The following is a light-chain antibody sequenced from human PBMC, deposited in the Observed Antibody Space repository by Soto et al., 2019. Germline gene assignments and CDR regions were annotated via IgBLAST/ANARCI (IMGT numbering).Light chain of an antibody. CDR1: QSISSY. Sequence: DIQMTQSPSSLPASVGDRVTITCRASQSISSYLNWYQQKPGKAPKLLIYTASSSHSEVPSRFSGSDSGTDFTLTISSLQPEDFATYYCQQTYSTPYTFAQGTKVDIK. J-gene: IGKJ2*01. V-gene: IGKV1-39*01. CDR2: TAS. CDR3: QQTYSTPYT.